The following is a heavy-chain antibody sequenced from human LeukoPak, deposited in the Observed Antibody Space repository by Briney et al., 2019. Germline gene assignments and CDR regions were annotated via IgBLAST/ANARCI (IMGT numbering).Heavy chain of an antibody. V-gene: IGHV4-59*11. CDR1: ADSISSRY. Sequence: SETLSLTCTVSADSISSRYCSWIRQPPGKGLEWIGYIHYSGTTNYNPSLKSRVTISVDTSKKQFSLKLKSVTAADTAVYYCANLHYVSSGSNFDYWGQGTLSPSPQ. D-gene: IGHD3-22*01. CDR3: ANLHYVSSGSNFDY. CDR2: IHYSGTT. J-gene: IGHJ4*02.